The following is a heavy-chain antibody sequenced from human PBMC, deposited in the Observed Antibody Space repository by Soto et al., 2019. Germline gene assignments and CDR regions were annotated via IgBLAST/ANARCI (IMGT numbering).Heavy chain of an antibody. CDR3: ARGPPYGDYGIDI. Sequence: QVQLQQWGAGLLKPSETLSLTCAVYGGSFSGYYWSWIRQPPGKGLEWIGEINHSGSTNYNPSLKSRVTISVDTSKNQFSLKLSSVTAADTAVYYCARGPPYGDYGIDIWGQGTMVTVSS. J-gene: IGHJ3*02. D-gene: IGHD4-17*01. CDR2: INHSGST. V-gene: IGHV4-34*01. CDR1: GGSFSGYY.